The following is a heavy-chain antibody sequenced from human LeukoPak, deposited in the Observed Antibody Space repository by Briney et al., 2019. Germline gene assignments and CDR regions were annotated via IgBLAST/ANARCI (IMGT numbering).Heavy chain of an antibody. J-gene: IGHJ4*02. CDR1: GYTFTGFY. V-gene: IGHV1-2*02. D-gene: IGHD4/OR15-4a*01. CDR2: INAHSGVT. CDR3: ARLGAHGDFDY. Sequence: GASVKVSCKASGYTFTGFYIHWVRQAPGQGLEWVGWINAHSGVTKYAQKFQGRVSMTRDTSVSTAYMELHRLRSEDTAVYYCARLGAHGDFDYWGQRTLVTVSS.